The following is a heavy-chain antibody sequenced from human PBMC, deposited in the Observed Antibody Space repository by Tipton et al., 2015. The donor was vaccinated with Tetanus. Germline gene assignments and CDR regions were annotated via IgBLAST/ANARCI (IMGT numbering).Heavy chain of an antibody. CDR3: ARPSTTVTPRAFDV. Sequence: TLSLTCNVSGGSINTGDYYWSWIRQSPGKGLEWIGHVYYSGRTYYNPPLKSRVTISADMSKNRFSLKLTSVTAADAAVYYCARPSTTVTPRAFDVWGQGTMVTVSS. J-gene: IGHJ3*01. CDR1: GGSINTGDYY. CDR2: VYYSGRT. V-gene: IGHV4-30-4*01. D-gene: IGHD4-17*01.